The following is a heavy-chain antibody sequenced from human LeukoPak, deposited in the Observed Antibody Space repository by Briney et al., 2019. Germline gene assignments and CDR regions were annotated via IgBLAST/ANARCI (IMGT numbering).Heavy chain of an antibody. J-gene: IGHJ5*02. Sequence: AAVKVSCKASGYTFTSYDINWVRQATGQGLEWMGWMNPNSGNTGYAQKFQGRVTMTRNTSISTAYMELSSLRSEDTAVYYCARDDSRTGGFDPWGQGTLVTVSS. CDR1: GYTFTSYD. D-gene: IGHD3-22*01. CDR3: ARDDSRTGGFDP. V-gene: IGHV1-8*01. CDR2: MNPNSGNT.